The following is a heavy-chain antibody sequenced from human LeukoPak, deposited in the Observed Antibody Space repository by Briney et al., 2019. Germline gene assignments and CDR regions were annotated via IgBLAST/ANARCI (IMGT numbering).Heavy chain of an antibody. D-gene: IGHD3-10*01. J-gene: IGHJ4*02. CDR3: TRPDYYRGAESYGGDY. CDR1: GFIFSNHG. Sequence: GGTLRLSCAASGFIFSNHGMNWVRQAPGKGLEWLSGVSPPGGGTYYADSVKGRFTISRDDSKNTLSLQMNSLRADDTAVYYCTRPDYYRGAESYGGDYWGQGTLVTVSS. V-gene: IGHV3-23*01. CDR2: VSPPGGGT.